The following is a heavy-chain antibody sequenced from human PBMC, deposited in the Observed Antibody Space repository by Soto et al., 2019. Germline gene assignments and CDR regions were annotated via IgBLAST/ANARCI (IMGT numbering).Heavy chain of an antibody. CDR2: IWYDGSNK. CDR1: GFTFSSYG. Sequence: PGGSLRLSCAASGFTFSSYGMHRVRQAPGKGLEWVAVIWYDGSNKYYADSVKGRFTISRDNSKNTLYLQMNSLRAEDTAVYYCERDIKKWIGDYFEYRGQGTLVPVSP. V-gene: IGHV3-33*01. D-gene: IGHD5-12*01. CDR3: ERDIKKWIGDYFEY. J-gene: IGHJ4*02.